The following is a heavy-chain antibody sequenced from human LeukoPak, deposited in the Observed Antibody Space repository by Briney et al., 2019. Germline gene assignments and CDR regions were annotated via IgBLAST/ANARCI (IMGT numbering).Heavy chain of an antibody. CDR2: IIPIFGTA. Sequence: GASVKVSCKASGGTFSSYAISWVRQAPGQGLEWMGGIIPIFGTANYAQKFQGRVTITADESTSTAYMELSSLRSEDTAVYYCARDAIHVEMADQSGGGDYWGHGTLVTVSS. V-gene: IGHV1-69*13. CDR3: ARDAIHVEMADQSGGGDY. CDR1: GGTFSSYA. J-gene: IGHJ4*01. D-gene: IGHD5-24*01.